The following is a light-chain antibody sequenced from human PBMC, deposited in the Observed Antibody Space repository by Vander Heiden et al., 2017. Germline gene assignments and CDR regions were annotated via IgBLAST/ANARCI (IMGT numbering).Light chain of an antibody. CDR3: QQYADHPWT. CDR2: DTS. CDR1: RDITKY. V-gene: IGKV1-33*01. J-gene: IGKJ1*01. Sequence: DIQTTQSPSSLSASEGDRVTITCQASRDITKYIIWFQQKPGKAPQLLIYDTSNLQTGVPSRFRGSGSGTHFTFTISGLQPEDIATYYCQQYADHPWTFGQGTKVEIK.